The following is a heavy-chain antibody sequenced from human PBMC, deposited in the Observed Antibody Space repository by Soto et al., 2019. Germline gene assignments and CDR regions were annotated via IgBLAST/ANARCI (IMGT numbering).Heavy chain of an antibody. CDR2: ISGGGDTT. V-gene: IGHV3-23*01. CDR1: GFTFNNYA. CDR3: AEGRGGSGSRTPRVDF. J-gene: IGHJ4*02. D-gene: IGHD3-10*01. Sequence: EVQLLESGGGLVQPGGSLRLSCAASGFTFNNYAMTWVRQAPGKGLEWVSAISGGGDTTSYADSVKGRFTVSRDGSKNALYLQMRSLRAEATALYYCAEGRGGSGSRTPRVDFWGQGTLVTVSS.